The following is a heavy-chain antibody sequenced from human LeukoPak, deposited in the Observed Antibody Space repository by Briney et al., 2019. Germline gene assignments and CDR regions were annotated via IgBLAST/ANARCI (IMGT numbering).Heavy chain of an antibody. CDR3: ARTLWFGESTRTDFDY. J-gene: IGHJ4*02. D-gene: IGHD3-10*01. V-gene: IGHV3-23*01. CDR1: GLTFSSYA. Sequence: GGSLRLSCAASGLTFSSYAMSWVRQAPGKGLEWVSSIKNNGGTTYYADSAKGRFTISRDNSKNTLYLQMNSLRAEDTAVYYCARTLWFGESTRTDFDYWGQGTLVTVSS. CDR2: IKNNGGTT.